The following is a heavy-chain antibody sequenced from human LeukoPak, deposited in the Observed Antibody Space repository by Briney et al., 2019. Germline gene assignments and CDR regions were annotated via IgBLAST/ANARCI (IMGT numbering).Heavy chain of an antibody. D-gene: IGHD6-13*01. CDR3: ARVVGYSSSSFDP. V-gene: IGHV3-11*06. J-gene: IGHJ5*02. Sequence: SVKGRFTISRDNAKNSLYLQMNSLRAEDTAVYYCARVVGYSSSSFDPWGQGTLVTVSS.